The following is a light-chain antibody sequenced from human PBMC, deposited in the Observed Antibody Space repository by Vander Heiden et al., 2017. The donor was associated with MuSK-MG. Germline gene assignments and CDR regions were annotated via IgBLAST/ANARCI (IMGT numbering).Light chain of an antibody. CDR1: SSDIGAYNF. J-gene: IGLJ2*01. V-gene: IGLV2-11*01. Sequence: QSALTQPRSVSGSPGQSVSISCTGSSSDIGAYNFVTWFQQHPGKVPKLLSYDVTKRPSGVPDRFSGSKSGNTASLTISGLQSDDEATYYCCSYAGVYNIVIFGGGTQLTVL. CDR3: CSYAGVYNIVI. CDR2: DVT.